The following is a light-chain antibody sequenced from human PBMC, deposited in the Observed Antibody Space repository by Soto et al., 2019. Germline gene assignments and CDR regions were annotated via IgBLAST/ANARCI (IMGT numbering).Light chain of an antibody. CDR2: GAS. Sequence: EIVLTQSPATLSLSPGERATLACRASQSVSSYLAWYQQKPGQAPRPLISGASTRATGIPDRFSGSGSGTDFTLTISRLEPEDFAVYYCHQYGSSPGTFGQGTKVDIK. V-gene: IGKV3-20*01. J-gene: IGKJ1*01. CDR1: QSVSSY. CDR3: HQYGSSPGT.